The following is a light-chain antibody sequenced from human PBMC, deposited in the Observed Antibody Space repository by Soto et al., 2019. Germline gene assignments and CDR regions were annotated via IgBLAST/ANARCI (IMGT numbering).Light chain of an antibody. CDR1: QGISSY. CDR2: AAS. CDR3: QLHAKLPLA. J-gene: IGKJ4*01. V-gene: IGKV1-9*01. Sequence: SQARLTAAEGNRVNIGGRAIQGISSYLAWYQQKPGKAPKLLIYAASTLQSGVPSRFFGTGTGPHFTFTIGRLKPEDLALYYCQLHAKLPLAIGGGTKVDIK.